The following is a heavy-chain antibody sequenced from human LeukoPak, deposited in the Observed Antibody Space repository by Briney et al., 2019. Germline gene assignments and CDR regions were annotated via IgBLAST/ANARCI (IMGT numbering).Heavy chain of an antibody. V-gene: IGHV3-53*01. CDR3: ASSGTQYYYDSSGYYYDPPFF. Sequence: PGGSLRLSCAAPGFTVSSNYMSWVRQAPGKGLEWVSVIYSGGSTYYADSVKGRFTISRDNSKNTLYLQMNSLRAEDTAVYYCASSGTQYYYDSSGYYYDPPFFWGQGTLVTVSS. CDR2: IYSGGST. J-gene: IGHJ4*02. CDR1: GFTVSSNY. D-gene: IGHD3-22*01.